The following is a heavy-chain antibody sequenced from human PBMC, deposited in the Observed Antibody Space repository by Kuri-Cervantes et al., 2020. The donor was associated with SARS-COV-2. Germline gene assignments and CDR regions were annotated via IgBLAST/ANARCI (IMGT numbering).Heavy chain of an antibody. Sequence: GESLKISCAASGFNFSRADMHWVRQAPGKGLEWVAFISYDGKHKKCIGSGKGRFAISRDNSQNILLLQMTSLRSEDTAMYYCAKDHFGVHDFWGQGTLVTVSS. J-gene: IGHJ4*02. CDR1: GFNFSRAD. D-gene: IGHD2-21*01. CDR3: AKDHFGVHDF. CDR2: ISYDGKHK. V-gene: IGHV3-30*18.